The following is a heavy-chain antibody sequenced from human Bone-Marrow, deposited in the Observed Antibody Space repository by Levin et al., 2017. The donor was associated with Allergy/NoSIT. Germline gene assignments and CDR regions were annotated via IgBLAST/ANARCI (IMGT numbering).Heavy chain of an antibody. V-gene: IGHV3-48*01. D-gene: IGHD5-12*01. Sequence: GGSLRLSCAASGFTFSSYSMNWVRQAPGKGLEWVSYISSSSSTIYYADSVKGRFTISRDNAKNSLYLQMNSLRAEDTAVYYCARAARYSGYDSDYWGQGTLVTVSS. CDR3: ARAARYSGYDSDY. CDR1: GFTFSSYS. CDR2: ISSSSSTI. J-gene: IGHJ4*02.